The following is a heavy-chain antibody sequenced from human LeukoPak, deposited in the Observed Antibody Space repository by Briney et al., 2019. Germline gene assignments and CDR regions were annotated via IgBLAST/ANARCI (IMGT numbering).Heavy chain of an antibody. D-gene: IGHD2-15*01. CDR1: GGSISSYC. Sequence: PWESLSLTCTVSGGSISSYCRSWVRQPPGKGLEWIGYIYYSGSTNYNPSLKSRVTISVDTSKTQFSLKLSSVTAADTAVYYCARGHVVVAAAIDYWGREPWSPSPQ. J-gene: IGHJ4*02. CDR3: ARGHVVVAAAIDY. CDR2: IYYSGST. V-gene: IGHV4-59*01.